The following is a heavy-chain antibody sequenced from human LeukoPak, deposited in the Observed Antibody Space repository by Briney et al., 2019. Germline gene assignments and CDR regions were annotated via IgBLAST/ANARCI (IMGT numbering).Heavy chain of an antibody. CDR3: AKETNVNYYDSSGASY. Sequence: GGSLRLSCAASGFTFSSYAMSWVRQAPGKGLEWVSAISGSGGSTYYADSVKGRFTISRDNSKNTPYLQMNSLRAEDTAVYYCAKETNVNYYDSSGASYWGQGTLVTVSS. CDR1: GFTFSSYA. D-gene: IGHD3-22*01. CDR2: ISGSGGST. J-gene: IGHJ4*02. V-gene: IGHV3-23*01.